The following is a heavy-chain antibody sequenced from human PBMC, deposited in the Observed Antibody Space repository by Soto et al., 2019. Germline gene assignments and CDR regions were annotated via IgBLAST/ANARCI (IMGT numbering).Heavy chain of an antibody. Sequence: SETLSLTCTVSGGSVNVGDHYWSWIRQFPGRGLEWIGYISYSGNTYYNPSLKGRVTLSLDISKSQFSLKLASVTAADTAVYYCARDSRLGFPDYWGQGTLVTVSS. J-gene: IGHJ4*02. CDR3: ARDSRLGFPDY. CDR2: ISYSGNT. D-gene: IGHD3-16*01. CDR1: GGSVNVGDHY. V-gene: IGHV4-31*03.